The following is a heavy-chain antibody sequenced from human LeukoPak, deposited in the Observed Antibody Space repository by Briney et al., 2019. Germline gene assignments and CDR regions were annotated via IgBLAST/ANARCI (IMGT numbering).Heavy chain of an antibody. V-gene: IGHV3-23*01. CDR1: AFTFSSYA. CDR3: AKLHIVVVPAAPSGY. CDR2: ISGSGGST. J-gene: IGHJ4*02. Sequence: GGSLRLSCAASAFTFSSYAMSWVRQAPGKGLEWVSAISGSGGSTYYADSVKGRFTISRDNSKNTLYLQMNSLRAEDTAVYYCAKLHIVVVPAAPSGYWGQGTLVTVSS. D-gene: IGHD2-2*01.